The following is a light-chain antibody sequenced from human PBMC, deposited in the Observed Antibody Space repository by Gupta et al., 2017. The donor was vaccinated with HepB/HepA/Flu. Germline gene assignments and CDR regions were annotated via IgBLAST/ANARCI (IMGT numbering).Light chain of an antibody. CDR2: LGS. Sequence: DIVMNQLPLSLAVTPGEPASISCRSSRSLLSRNGYNYLNWYLQKPGQSPQLLIYLGSNRASGVPDRFSGSGSGTDFTLKISRMEAEDVGVYYCMQAMQTPITFGQGTRLEIK. CDR1: RSLLSRNGYNY. CDR3: MQAMQTPIT. J-gene: IGKJ5*01. V-gene: IGKV2-28*01.